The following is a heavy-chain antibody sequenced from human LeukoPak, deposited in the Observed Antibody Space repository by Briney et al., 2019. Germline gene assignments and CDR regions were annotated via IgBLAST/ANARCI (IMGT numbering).Heavy chain of an antibody. J-gene: IGHJ4*02. CDR1: GGSISSCDYY. CDR3: ASNYYDSSGYYFDY. Sequence: SETLSLTCTVSGGSISSCDYYWSWIRQPPGKGLEWIGYIYYSRSTYYNPSLKSRVTISVDTSKNQFSLKLSSVTAADTAVYYCASNYYDSSGYYFDYWGQGTLVTVSS. CDR2: IYYSRST. V-gene: IGHV4-30-4*01. D-gene: IGHD3-22*01.